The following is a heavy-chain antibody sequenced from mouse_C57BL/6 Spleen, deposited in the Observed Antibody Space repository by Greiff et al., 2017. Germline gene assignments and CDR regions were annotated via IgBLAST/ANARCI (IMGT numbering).Heavy chain of an antibody. CDR3: ASNYGFAY. J-gene: IGHJ3*01. Sequence: VQLQESGPGLVQPSQSLSITCTVSGFSLTSYGVHWVRQSPGKGLAWLGVIWSGGSTDYNAAFISRLSISKDNSKSQVFFKMNSLQADDTAIYYCASNYGFAYWGQGTLVTVSA. CDR2: IWSGGST. D-gene: IGHD1-1*01. V-gene: IGHV2-2*01. CDR1: GFSLTSYG.